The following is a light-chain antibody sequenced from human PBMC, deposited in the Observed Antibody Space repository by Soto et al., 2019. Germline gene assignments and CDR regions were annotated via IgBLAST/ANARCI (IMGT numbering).Light chain of an antibody. J-gene: IGLJ1*01. CDR1: SSDVGGYNY. CDR3: SSYAGTVYV. CDR2: EVT. V-gene: IGLV2-8*01. Sequence: QSVLTQPPSASGSPGQSATISCTGTSSDVGGYNYVSWYQQHPGKVPKLMIYEVTKRPSGVPDRFSGSKSGNTASLTVSGIQTEDEADYYCSSYAGTVYVFGTRTKVTVL.